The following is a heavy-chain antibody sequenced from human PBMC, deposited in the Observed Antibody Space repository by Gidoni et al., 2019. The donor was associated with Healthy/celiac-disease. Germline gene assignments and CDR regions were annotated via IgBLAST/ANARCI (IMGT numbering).Heavy chain of an antibody. Sequence: QVQLVESGGGVVQPGRSLRLSCAASGFTLSSYGMHWVRQAPGKGLEWVAVRWYDGSNKYYADSVKGRFTIARDNSKNTLYLQMNSLRAEDTAVYYCAGTAMVSHYYYYMDVWGKGTTVTVSS. V-gene: IGHV3-33*01. CDR3: AGTAMVSHYYYYMDV. CDR1: GFTLSSYG. D-gene: IGHD5-18*01. J-gene: IGHJ6*03. CDR2: RWYDGSNK.